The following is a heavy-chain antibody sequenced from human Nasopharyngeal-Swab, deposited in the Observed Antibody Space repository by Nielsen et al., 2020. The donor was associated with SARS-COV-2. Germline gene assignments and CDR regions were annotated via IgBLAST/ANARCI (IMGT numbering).Heavy chain of an antibody. D-gene: IGHD3-10*01. Sequence: WVRQAPGQGLEWMGWITTDHGDTYYSQRLQGRVTITTDISTATVYMELRSLRSDDTAIYYCARDSSLVRGFMPPCDYWGQGTLVTVSS. J-gene: IGHJ4*02. CDR3: ARDSSLVRGFMPPCDY. V-gene: IGHV1-18*01. CDR2: ITTDHGDT.